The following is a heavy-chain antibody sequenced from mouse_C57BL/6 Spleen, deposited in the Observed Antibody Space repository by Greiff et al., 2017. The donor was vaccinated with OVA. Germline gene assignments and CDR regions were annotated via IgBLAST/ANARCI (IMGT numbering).Heavy chain of an antibody. Sequence: DVQLVESGEGLVKPGGSLKLSCAASGFTFSSYAMSWVRQTPEKRLEWVAYISSGGDYIYYADTVKGRFTISRDNARNTLYLQMSSLKSEDTAMYYCTRDDPTGTGLYFDYWGQGTTLTVSS. CDR3: TRDDPTGTGLYFDY. CDR1: GFTFSSYA. D-gene: IGHD4-1*02. CDR2: ISSGGDYI. V-gene: IGHV5-9-1*02. J-gene: IGHJ2*01.